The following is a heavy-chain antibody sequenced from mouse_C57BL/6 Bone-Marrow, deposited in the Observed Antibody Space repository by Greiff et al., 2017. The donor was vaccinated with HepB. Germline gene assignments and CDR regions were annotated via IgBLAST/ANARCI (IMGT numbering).Heavy chain of an antibody. CDR2: IWTGGGT. J-gene: IGHJ2*01. Sequence: QVQLQESGPGLVAPSPSLSITCTVSGFSLTSYAISWVRQPPGQGLEWLGVIWTGGGTNYNSALKSRRSISKDNAKSKVFLKMNRLQTDDTASYFGARNYGSSYYFDYWGQGTTLTVSS. D-gene: IGHD1-1*01. CDR3: ARNYGSSYYFDY. CDR1: GFSLTSYA. V-gene: IGHV2-9-1*01.